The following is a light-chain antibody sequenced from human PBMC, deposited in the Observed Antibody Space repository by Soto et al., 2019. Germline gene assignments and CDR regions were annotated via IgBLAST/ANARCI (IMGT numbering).Light chain of an antibody. J-gene: IGKJ2*01. CDR1: QSVSSSY. CDR3: QQYGSSPYT. CDR2: GAP. V-gene: IGKV3-20*01. Sequence: EIVLTQSPGTLSLSPGERATLSCRASQSVSSSYLAWYQQKPGQAPSLLIFGAPSRATGIPYRFSGSGSGTDFTLTISRLEPEDFAVYYCQQYGSSPYTFGLGTKLEIE.